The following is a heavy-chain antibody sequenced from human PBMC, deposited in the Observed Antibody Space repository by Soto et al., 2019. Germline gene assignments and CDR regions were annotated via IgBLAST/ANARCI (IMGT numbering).Heavy chain of an antibody. CDR1: GGSFSGYY. V-gene: IGHV4-34*01. CDR2: INHSGST. CDR3: ARGLDSRGDV. J-gene: IGHJ6*04. Sequence: QVQLQQWGAGLLKPSETLSLTCAVYGGSFSGYYWSWIRQPPGKGLEWIGEINHSGSTNYNPSLKSRVTISVDTSKNQVSLKLSSVTAADTAVYYCARGLDSRGDVWGRGTTVTVSS. D-gene: IGHD6-13*01.